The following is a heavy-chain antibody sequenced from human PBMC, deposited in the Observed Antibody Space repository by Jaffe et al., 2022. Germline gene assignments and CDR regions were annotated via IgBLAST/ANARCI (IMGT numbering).Heavy chain of an antibody. D-gene: IGHD1-7*01. CDR3: ARGIRDIWNYVDGWFDP. V-gene: IGHV3-11*01. CDR2: ISSSGSTI. J-gene: IGHJ5*02. CDR1: GFTFSDYY. Sequence: QVQLVESGGGLVKPGGSLRLSCAASGFTFSDYYMSWIRQAPGKGLQWVSYISSSGSTIFYADSVKGRFTISRDNAKNSLYLQLNSLRAEDTAVYYCARGIRDIWNYVDGWFDPWGQGTLVTVSS.